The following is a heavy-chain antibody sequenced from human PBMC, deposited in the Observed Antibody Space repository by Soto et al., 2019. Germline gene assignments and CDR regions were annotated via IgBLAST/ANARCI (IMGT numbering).Heavy chain of an antibody. D-gene: IGHD2-15*01. Sequence: SGGSLRLSCAASGFTFSSYDMHWVRQATGKGLEWVSAIGTAGDTYYPGSVKGRFTISRENAKNSLYLQMNSLRAGDTAVYYCARGGDCSGGSCYGTEYFQHWGQGT. CDR1: GFTFSSYD. J-gene: IGHJ1*01. CDR3: ARGGDCSGGSCYGTEYFQH. CDR2: IGTAGDT. V-gene: IGHV3-13*04.